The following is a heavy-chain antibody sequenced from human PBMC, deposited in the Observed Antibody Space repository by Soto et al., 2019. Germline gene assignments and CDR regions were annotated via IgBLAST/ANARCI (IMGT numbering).Heavy chain of an antibody. D-gene: IGHD3-10*01. CDR3: ARARPGYYXGSASDFDY. V-gene: IGHV1-69*02. CDR2: IIPILGIA. Sequence: SVKVSCKASGGTFSSYTISWVRQAPGQGLEWMGRIIPILGIANYAQKLQGRVTITADKSTSTAYMELSSLRSEDTAVYYCARARPGYYXGSASDFDYWAQGTLVTVS. J-gene: IGHJ4*02. CDR1: GGTFSSYT.